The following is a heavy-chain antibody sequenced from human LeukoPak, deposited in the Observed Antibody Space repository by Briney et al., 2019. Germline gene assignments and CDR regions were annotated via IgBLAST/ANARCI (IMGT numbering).Heavy chain of an antibody. Sequence: GGSLILSCAASGFTFSTYSMNWVRQAPGKGLEWVSSISSGTSYIYYADSVKGRFTISRDNANSSMYLQMNSLRAEDTAVYYCARGYCSSTSCPSDYWGQGTLVTVSS. CDR3: ARGYCSSTSCPSDY. CDR1: GFTFSTYS. CDR2: ISSGTSYI. V-gene: IGHV3-21*01. D-gene: IGHD2-2*01. J-gene: IGHJ4*02.